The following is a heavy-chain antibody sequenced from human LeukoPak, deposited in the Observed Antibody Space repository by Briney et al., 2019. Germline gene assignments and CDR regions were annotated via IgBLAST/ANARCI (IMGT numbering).Heavy chain of an antibody. Sequence: SETLSLTCTVIGGYISSSGYYWGWIRQPPGKGLEWIGSIYYSGSTYYNPSLKSRVTISVDTSKKQFSLKLSSVTVADPHVYYCARRREGSSMSRFDYWGQGTLVTVSS. D-gene: IGHD2-2*01. CDR2: IYYSGST. J-gene: IGHJ4*02. CDR3: ARRREGSSMSRFDY. V-gene: IGHV4-39*01. CDR1: GGYISSSGYY.